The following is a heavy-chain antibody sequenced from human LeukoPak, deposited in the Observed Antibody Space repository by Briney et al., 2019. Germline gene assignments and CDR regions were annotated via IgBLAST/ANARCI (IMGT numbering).Heavy chain of an antibody. J-gene: IGHJ4*02. Sequence: SETLSLTCTVSGGSISSYYWSWIRQPPGKGLEWIGYIYYSGSTNYNPSLKSRVTISVDTSKNQFSLKLSSVTAADTAVYYCASYSSSPGAYYFDYWGQGTLVTVPS. CDR2: IYYSGST. D-gene: IGHD6-6*01. CDR1: GGSISSYY. V-gene: IGHV4-59*01. CDR3: ASYSSSPGAYYFDY.